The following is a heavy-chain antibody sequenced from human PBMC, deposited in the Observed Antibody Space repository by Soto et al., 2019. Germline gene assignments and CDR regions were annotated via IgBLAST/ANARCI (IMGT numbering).Heavy chain of an antibody. D-gene: IGHD6-6*01. CDR1: GFTLRSYW. V-gene: IGHV3-74*01. J-gene: IGHJ5*02. CDR3: VRDRPHNWFDP. Sequence: EVQLVESGGGLVQPGGSLRLSCAASGFTLRSYWMHWVRQAPGKGPMWVSRIDTDGSRTTYADSVKGRFTISRDNAKNMMYIQMNSLRAEDTAVYYCVRDRPHNWFDPWGQGTLVTVSS. CDR2: IDTDGSRT.